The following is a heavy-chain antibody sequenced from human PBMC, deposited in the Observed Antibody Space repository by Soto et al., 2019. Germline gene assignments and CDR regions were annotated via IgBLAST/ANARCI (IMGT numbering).Heavy chain of an antibody. CDR3: AKDIAVAGMWGPGYYDYGMDV. J-gene: IGHJ6*02. CDR2: ISGSGGST. V-gene: IGHV3-23*01. CDR1: GFTFSSYA. Sequence: EVQLLESGGGLVQPGGSLRLSCAASGFTFSSYAMSWVRQAPGKGLEWVSAISGSGGSTYYADSVKGRFTISRDNSKNTLYLQMNSLRAEDTAVYYCAKDIAVAGMWGPGYYDYGMDVWGQGTTVTVSS. D-gene: IGHD6-19*01.